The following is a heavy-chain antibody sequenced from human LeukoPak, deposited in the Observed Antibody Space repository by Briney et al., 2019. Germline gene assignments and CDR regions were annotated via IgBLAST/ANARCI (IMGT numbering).Heavy chain of an antibody. Sequence: PGGSLRLSRAASGFTFSSYAMSWVRQAPGKGLEWVSAISGSGGSTYYADSVKGRFTISRDNSKNTLYLQMNSLRAEDTAVYYCAKAPTISPAAGPKPDYWGQGTLVTVSS. V-gene: IGHV3-23*01. J-gene: IGHJ4*02. D-gene: IGHD6-13*01. CDR2: ISGSGGST. CDR3: AKAPTISPAAGPKPDY. CDR1: GFTFSSYA.